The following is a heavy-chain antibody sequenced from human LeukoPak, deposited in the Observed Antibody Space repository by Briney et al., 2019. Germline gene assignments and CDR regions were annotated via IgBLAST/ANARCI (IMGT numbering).Heavy chain of an antibody. Sequence: SETLSLTCTVSGYSISSGYWWGWIRQPPGKGLEWIGTIYYSGNTYYNPSLESRVTMSVDTSKNQFSLKLYSVTAADTAMYYCAREQGGGEYGYWGQGTLVTVSS. J-gene: IGHJ4*02. V-gene: IGHV4-38-2*02. CDR1: GYSISSGYW. CDR3: AREQGGGEYGY. D-gene: IGHD3-16*01. CDR2: IYYSGNT.